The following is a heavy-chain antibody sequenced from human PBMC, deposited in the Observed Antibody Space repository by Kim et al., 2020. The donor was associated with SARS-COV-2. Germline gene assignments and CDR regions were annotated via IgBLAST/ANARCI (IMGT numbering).Heavy chain of an antibody. D-gene: IGHD2-15*01. V-gene: IGHV3-23*01. CDR3: AKGVVVVAATPYYFDY. J-gene: IGHJ4*02. Sequence: SVKGRFTIYRDNAKNTLYLQMNSLRAEDTAVYYCAKGVVVVAATPYYFDYWGQGTLVTVSS.